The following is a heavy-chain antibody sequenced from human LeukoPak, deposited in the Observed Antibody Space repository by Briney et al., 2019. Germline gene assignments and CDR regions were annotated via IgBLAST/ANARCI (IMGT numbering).Heavy chain of an antibody. CDR3: ARDLLHPYAFDI. Sequence: SETLSLTCTVSGGSISSYYWSWIRQPPGKGLEWIGYIYYSGSTNYNPSLKSRVTISVDTSKNQFSLKLSSVTAADTAVYYCARDLLHPYAFDIWGQGTMVTVSS. V-gene: IGHV4-59*01. D-gene: IGHD4-11*01. J-gene: IGHJ3*02. CDR1: GGSISSYY. CDR2: IYYSGST.